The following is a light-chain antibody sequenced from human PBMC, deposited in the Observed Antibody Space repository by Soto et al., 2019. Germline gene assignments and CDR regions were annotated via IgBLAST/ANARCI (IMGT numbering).Light chain of an antibody. Sequence: IVLTQSPVTLSLSPGERATLSCRASQSISNYLAWYQQKPSQAPRLLIYDASNRATGIPARFSGSGSGTDFTLTISSREPEDFAVYYCQQSTNWPPYTFGQGTKLEIK. CDR3: QQSTNWPPYT. V-gene: IGKV3-11*01. CDR2: DAS. CDR1: QSISNY. J-gene: IGKJ2*01.